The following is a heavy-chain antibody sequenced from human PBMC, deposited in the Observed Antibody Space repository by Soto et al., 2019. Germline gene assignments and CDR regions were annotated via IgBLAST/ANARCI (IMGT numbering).Heavy chain of an antibody. V-gene: IGHV4-39*01. D-gene: IGHD3-9*01. CDR3: AADPTLLRYRRSYYYYGMDV. CDR1: GGSISRSSYY. CDR2: IYYSGST. J-gene: IGHJ6*02. Sequence: SETLSLTCTVSGGSISRSSYYWGWIRQAPGKGLEWIGSIYYSGSTFYNPSLKSRVTISVDTSKNQFSLKLSSVTAADTAVYYCAADPTLLRYRRSYYYYGMDVWGQGTTVT.